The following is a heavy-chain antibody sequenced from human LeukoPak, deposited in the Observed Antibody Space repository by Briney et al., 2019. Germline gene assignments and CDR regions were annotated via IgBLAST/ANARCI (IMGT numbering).Heavy chain of an antibody. J-gene: IGHJ4*02. Sequence: GESLKISCQGSGYSFTSYWIGWVRQLPGKGLEWMGIIYPGDSDTRYSPSFQGQVTISADKSISTAYLQWSSLKASDTAMYYCASRYDSSGDYYFDYWGQGTLVTVSS. CDR1: GYSFTSYW. V-gene: IGHV5-51*01. CDR2: IYPGDSDT. D-gene: IGHD3-22*01. CDR3: ASRYDSSGDYYFDY.